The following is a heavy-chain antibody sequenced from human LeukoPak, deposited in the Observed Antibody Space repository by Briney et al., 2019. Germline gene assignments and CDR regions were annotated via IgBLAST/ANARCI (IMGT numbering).Heavy chain of an antibody. CDR3: AKDPNSGYNHENFFDY. V-gene: IGHV3-23*01. CDR1: GFTFSSYA. Sequence: PGGSLRLSCAASGFTFSSYAMSWVRQAPGKGLEWVSTISGSGDSTYYADSVKGRFTISRDNSKNTLSLQMNSLRAEDTAIYYCAKDPNSGYNHENFFDYWGQGTLVTVSS. J-gene: IGHJ4*02. D-gene: IGHD5-12*01. CDR2: ISGSGDST.